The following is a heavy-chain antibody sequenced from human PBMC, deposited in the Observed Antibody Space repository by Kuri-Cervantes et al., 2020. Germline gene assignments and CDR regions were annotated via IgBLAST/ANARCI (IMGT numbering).Heavy chain of an antibody. CDR3: AGYSSGWRYYYYGMDA. CDR2: IYYSGST. J-gene: IGHJ6*02. D-gene: IGHD6-19*01. CDR1: GGSISSYY. Sequence: SETLSLTCTVSGGSISSYYWSWIRQPPGKGLEWIGYIYYSGSTNYNPSLKSRVTISVDTSKNQFSLKLSSVTAADTAVYYCAGYSSGWRYYYYGMDAWGQGTTVTVSS. V-gene: IGHV4-59*01.